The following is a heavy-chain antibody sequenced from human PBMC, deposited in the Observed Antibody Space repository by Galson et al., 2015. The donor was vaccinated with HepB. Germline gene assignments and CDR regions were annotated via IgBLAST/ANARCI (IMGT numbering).Heavy chain of an antibody. Sequence: SLRLSCAASGFTFSNAWMSWVRQAPGKGLEWVGRIKSKTDGGTTDYAAPVKGRFTIPRDDSKNTLYLQMNSLKTEDTAVYYCTTVSPVWYFDLWGRSTLVHVSS. D-gene: IGHD3-16*02. J-gene: IGHJ2*01. CDR3: TTVSPVWYFDL. CDR2: IKSKTDGGTT. CDR1: GFTFSNAW. V-gene: IGHV3-15*01.